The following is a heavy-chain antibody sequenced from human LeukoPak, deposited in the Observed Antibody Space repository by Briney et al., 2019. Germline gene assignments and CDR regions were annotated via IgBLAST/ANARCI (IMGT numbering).Heavy chain of an antibody. CDR3: ARISGYDDP. J-gene: IGHJ5*02. V-gene: IGHV4-39*07. Sequence: SETLSLTCTVSGGSISSGGYYWSWIRQPPGKGLEWIGEINHSGSTNYNPSLKSRVTISVDTSKNQFSLKLSSVTAADTAVYYCARISGYDDPWGQGTLVTVSS. CDR2: INHSGST. D-gene: IGHD5-12*01. CDR1: GGSISSGGYY.